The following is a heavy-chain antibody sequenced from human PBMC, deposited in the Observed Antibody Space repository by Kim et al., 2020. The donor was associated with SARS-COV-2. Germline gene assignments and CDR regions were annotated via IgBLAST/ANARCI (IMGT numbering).Heavy chain of an antibody. Sequence: ASVKVSCKVSGYTLTELSMHWVRQAPGKGLEWMGGFDPEDGETIYAQKFQGRVTMTEDTSTDTAYMELSSLRSEDTAVYYCATDDGSGWYERGVGYWGQGTLVTVSS. D-gene: IGHD6-19*01. CDR1: GYTLTELS. CDR2: FDPEDGET. J-gene: IGHJ4*02. V-gene: IGHV1-24*01. CDR3: ATDDGSGWYERGVGY.